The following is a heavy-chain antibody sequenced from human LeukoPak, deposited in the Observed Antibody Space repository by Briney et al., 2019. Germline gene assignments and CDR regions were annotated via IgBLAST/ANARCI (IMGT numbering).Heavy chain of an antibody. Sequence: GGSLRLSCAASGFTFSNYWMSWVRQAPGKGLEWVANIKEDGSEKYYVDSVKGRFTISRDNSKNTLYLQMNSLRAEDTAVYYCAKGGGVGAMIDYWGQGTLVTVSS. D-gene: IGHD1-26*01. CDR2: IKEDGSEK. V-gene: IGHV3-7*01. CDR1: GFTFSNYW. CDR3: AKGGGVGAMIDY. J-gene: IGHJ4*02.